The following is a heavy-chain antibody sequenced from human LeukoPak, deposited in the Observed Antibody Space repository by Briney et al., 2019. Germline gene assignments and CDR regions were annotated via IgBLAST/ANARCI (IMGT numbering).Heavy chain of an antibody. CDR2: INHSGST. J-gene: IGHJ6*03. D-gene: IGHD1-26*01. Sequence: PSETLSLTCTVSGGSISSYYWSWIRQPPGKGLEWIGEINHSGSTNYNPSLKSRVTISVDTSKNQFSLKLSSVTAADTAVYYCARPRSGSFQYYYMDVWGKGTTVTVSS. CDR3: ARPRSGSFQYYYMDV. CDR1: GGSISSYY. V-gene: IGHV4-34*01.